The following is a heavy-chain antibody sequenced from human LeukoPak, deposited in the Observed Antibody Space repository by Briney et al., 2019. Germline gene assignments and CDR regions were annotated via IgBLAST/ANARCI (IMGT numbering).Heavy chain of an antibody. Sequence: SETLSLTCTVSGGSISSYYWSWIRQPPGKGLEWLGYIYYSGSTNYNPSLKSRVTISVDTSKNQFSLKLSSVTAADTAVYYCARAQYYYDSSGYFFDYWGQGTLVTVSS. CDR2: IYYSGST. D-gene: IGHD3-22*01. J-gene: IGHJ4*02. V-gene: IGHV4-59*01. CDR3: ARAQYYYDSSGYFFDY. CDR1: GGSISSYY.